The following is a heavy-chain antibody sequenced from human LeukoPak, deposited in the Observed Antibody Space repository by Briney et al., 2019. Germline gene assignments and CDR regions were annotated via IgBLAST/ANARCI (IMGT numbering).Heavy chain of an antibody. CDR2: IFTSGRT. J-gene: IGHJ5*02. CDR3: ARGLTYYYGSGSNNWFDP. V-gene: IGHV4-61*02. CDR1: GGSISGGSYY. D-gene: IGHD3-10*01. Sequence: SQTLSLTCTVSGGSISGGSYYWSWIRQPAGKGLELIGRIFTSGRTNYNPSLKSRVTISLDTSKNQFSLKLSSVTAADTAVYCARGLTYYYGSGSNNWFDPWGQGTLVTVSS.